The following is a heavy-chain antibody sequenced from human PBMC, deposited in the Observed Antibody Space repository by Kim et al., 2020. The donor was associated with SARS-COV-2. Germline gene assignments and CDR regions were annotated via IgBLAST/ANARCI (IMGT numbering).Heavy chain of an antibody. J-gene: IGHJ6*02. Sequence: GRFTISRHNSKNTLYLQMNSLRAEDTAVYYCARVAVAGPTYYYYYDGMDVWGQGTTVTVSS. V-gene: IGHV3-53*04. CDR3: ARVAVAGPTYYYYYDGMDV. D-gene: IGHD6-19*01.